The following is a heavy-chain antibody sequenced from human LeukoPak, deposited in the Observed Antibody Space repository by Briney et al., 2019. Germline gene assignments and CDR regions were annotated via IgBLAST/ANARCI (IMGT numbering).Heavy chain of an antibody. CDR1: GFTFSGYG. D-gene: IGHD2-15*01. CDR3: ARRPEDCSGNSCYTAPDY. Sequence: GGSLRPSCAASGFTFSGYGMRWVRQAAGKGLEWVAFIRYDGSNKYYADSVKGRFTISRDNSKNTLYLQMNSLRPEDTAVYYCARRPEDCSGNSCYTAPDYWGQGTLVTVSS. V-gene: IGHV3-30*02. J-gene: IGHJ4*02. CDR2: IRYDGSNK.